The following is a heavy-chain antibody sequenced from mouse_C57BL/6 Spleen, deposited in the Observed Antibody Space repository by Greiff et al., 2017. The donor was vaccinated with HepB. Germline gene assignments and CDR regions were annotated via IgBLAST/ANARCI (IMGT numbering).Heavy chain of an antibody. D-gene: IGHD2-1*01. CDR2: ISSGSSTI. CDR1: GFTFSDYG. J-gene: IGHJ4*01. CDR3: AKGNYQYYAMDY. Sequence: EVKLMESGGGLVKPGGSLKLSCAASGFTFSDYGMHWVRQAPEKGLEWVAYISSGSSTIYYADTVKGRFTISRDNAKNTLFLQMTSLRSEDTAMYYCAKGNYQYYAMDYWGQGTSVTVSS. V-gene: IGHV5-17*01.